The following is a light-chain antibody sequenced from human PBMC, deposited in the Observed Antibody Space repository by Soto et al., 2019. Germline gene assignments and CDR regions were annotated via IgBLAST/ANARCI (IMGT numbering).Light chain of an antibody. CDR2: EVS. J-gene: IGLJ3*02. CDR3: TSYVGSNIWV. Sequence: QSVLTQPPSASGSPGQSVTISCTGTSSDVGAYKYVSWYQQYPGKAPKLMIYEVSKRPSGVPDRLSGSKSGNTASLTVSGLQAEDEADYYCTSYVGSNIWVFGGGTKFTVL. CDR1: SSDVGAYKY. V-gene: IGLV2-8*01.